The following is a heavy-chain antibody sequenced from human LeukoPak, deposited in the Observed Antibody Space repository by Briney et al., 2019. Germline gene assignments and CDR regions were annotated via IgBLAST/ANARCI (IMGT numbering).Heavy chain of an antibody. CDR2: ISYNGNDK. J-gene: IGHJ3*02. CDR3: AKEVDSFDM. CDR1: GFTFSSYA. Sequence: GGSLRLSCAASGFTFSSYAMHWVRQAPGKGLEWVAFISYNGNDKLYADSVKGRFTIPRDNPKNMLFLQMNSLRAEDTAVYYCAKEVDSFDMWGQGTMVTVSS. V-gene: IGHV3-30*18.